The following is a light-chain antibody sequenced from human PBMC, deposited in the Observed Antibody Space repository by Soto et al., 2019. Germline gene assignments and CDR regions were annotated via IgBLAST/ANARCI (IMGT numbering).Light chain of an antibody. CDR2: GAS. CDR3: QQYGSSPPYT. CDR1: QSVSSSY. J-gene: IGKJ2*01. V-gene: IGKV3-20*01. Sequence: EIVLTQSPGTLSLSPGERATLSCRASQSVSSSYLARYQQKPGQAPRLLIYGASSRATGIPDRFSGSGSGTDFRLTISRLEPEDFAVYYCQQYGSSPPYTFGQGTKLEIK.